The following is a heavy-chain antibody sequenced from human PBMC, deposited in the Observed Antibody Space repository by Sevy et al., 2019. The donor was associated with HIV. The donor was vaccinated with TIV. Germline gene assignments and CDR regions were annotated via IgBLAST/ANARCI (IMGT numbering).Heavy chain of an antibody. D-gene: IGHD2-2*01. CDR3: ARDLIPGCSSTSCYARWAYYYYYYGMDV. Sequence: ASVKVSCKASGGTFSSYAISWVRQAPGQGLEWMGGIIPIFGTANYAQKFQGRVTITADESTSTAYMELSSLRSEDTAGYYCARDLIPGCSSTSCYARWAYYYYYYGMDVWGQGTTVTVSS. CDR1: GGTFSSYA. CDR2: IIPIFGTA. V-gene: IGHV1-69*13. J-gene: IGHJ6*02.